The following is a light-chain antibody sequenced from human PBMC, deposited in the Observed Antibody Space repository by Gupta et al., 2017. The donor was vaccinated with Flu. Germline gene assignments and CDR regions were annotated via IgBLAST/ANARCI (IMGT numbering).Light chain of an antibody. CDR2: SAS. V-gene: IGKV1-27*01. Sequence: DIQMTQSTSSLSASIGDRVTITCRASQDFSDYLAWYQQKPGKSPKLLIYSASTLQAGVPSRFSGRGSGTDFPLTISSLQPEDVGTYYCQKYDSAPPGLTFGGGTKVGIK. CDR1: QDFSDY. CDR3: QKYDSAPPGLT. J-gene: IGKJ4*01.